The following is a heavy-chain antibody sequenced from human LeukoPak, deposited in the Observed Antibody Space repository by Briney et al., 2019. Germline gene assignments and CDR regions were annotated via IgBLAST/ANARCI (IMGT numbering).Heavy chain of an antibody. Sequence: GGSLRLSCAASGFTFSSYEMNRIRQAPGKGLEWVSYISSSGSTIYYADSVNGRFTISRDNANNSLYLQMNRLRAEDTALYYCTRDLDYGGSRGFDYWGQGTLVTVSS. CDR3: TRDLDYGGSRGFDY. D-gene: IGHD4-23*01. CDR2: ISSSGSTI. V-gene: IGHV3-48*03. J-gene: IGHJ4*02. CDR1: GFTFSSYE.